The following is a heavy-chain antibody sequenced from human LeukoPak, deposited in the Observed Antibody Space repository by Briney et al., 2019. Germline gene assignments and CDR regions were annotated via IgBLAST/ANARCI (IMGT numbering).Heavy chain of an antibody. J-gene: IGHJ4*02. CDR2: IIPIFGTA. Sequence: SVKVSCKASGGTFSSYAISWVRQAPGQGLEWMGGIIPIFGTANYAQKFQGRVTITADESTSTAYMELSSLRSEDTAVYYCARRGYDSSGYYPQYYFDYWGQGTLVTASS. CDR3: ARRGYDSSGYYPQYYFDY. V-gene: IGHV1-69*13. D-gene: IGHD3-22*01. CDR1: GGTFSSYA.